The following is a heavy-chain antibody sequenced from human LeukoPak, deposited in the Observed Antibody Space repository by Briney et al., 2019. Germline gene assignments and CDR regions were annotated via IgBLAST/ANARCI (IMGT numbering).Heavy chain of an antibody. Sequence: PSETLSLTCTVSGGSISTYYWSWFRQPPGKGLEWIGYIYYSGSPNYNPSLKSRVTIPMDRSKNQFSLKLTSVTAADTAVYYCASAYCGGDCYHSLLTDWGQGTLVTVSS. CDR1: GGSISTYY. D-gene: IGHD2-21*02. J-gene: IGHJ4*02. CDR2: IYYSGSP. V-gene: IGHV4-59*12. CDR3: ASAYCGGDCYHSLLTD.